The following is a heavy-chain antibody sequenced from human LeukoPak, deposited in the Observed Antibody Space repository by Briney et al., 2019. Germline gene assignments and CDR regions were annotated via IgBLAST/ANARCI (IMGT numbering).Heavy chain of an antibody. V-gene: IGHV4-59*01. J-gene: IGHJ4*02. CDR1: GGSISSYY. CDR2: IYYSGST. D-gene: IGHD3-10*01. CDR3: ARMTYYYGSGSLEY. Sequence: SETPSLTCTVSGGSISSYYWSWIRQPPGKGLEWIGYIYYSGSTNYNPSLKSRVTISVDTSKNQFSLKLSSVTAADTAVYYCARMTYYYGSGSLEYWGQGTLVTVSS.